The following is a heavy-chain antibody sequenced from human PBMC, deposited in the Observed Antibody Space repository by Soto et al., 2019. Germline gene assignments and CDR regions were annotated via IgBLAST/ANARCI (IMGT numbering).Heavy chain of an antibody. D-gene: IGHD2-2*01. J-gene: IGHJ6*02. CDR2: INPSGGST. V-gene: IGHV1-46*01. CDR3: ARGNVVVPAARSLYYYGMDV. Sequence: QVQLVQSGAEVKKPWASVKVSCKASGYTFTSYYMHWVRQAPGQGLEWIGIINPSGGSTSYAQKFQGRVTMTRDTSTSTVYMELSSLRSEDTAVYYCARGNVVVPAARSLYYYGMDVWGQGTTVTVSS. CDR1: GYTFTSYY.